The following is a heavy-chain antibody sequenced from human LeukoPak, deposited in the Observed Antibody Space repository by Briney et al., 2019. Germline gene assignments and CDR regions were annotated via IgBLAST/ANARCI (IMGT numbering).Heavy chain of an antibody. CDR1: GFSVSSND. J-gene: IGHJ4*02. Sequence: GGSLTLSCAASGFSVSSNDMSWVRQAPGKGLEWVSVLYGGGGTFYADSVKGRFTISRDNSKNTVYLQMNSLRAEDTAVYYCAKPSVDTSMVDSHFDSWGQGTLVTVSS. CDR2: LYGGGGT. CDR3: AKPSVDTSMVDSHFDS. D-gene: IGHD5-18*01. V-gene: IGHV3-53*01.